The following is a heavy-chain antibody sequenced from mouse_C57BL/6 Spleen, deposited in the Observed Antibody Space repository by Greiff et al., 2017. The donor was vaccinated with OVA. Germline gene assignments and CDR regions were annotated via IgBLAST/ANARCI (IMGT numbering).Heavy chain of an antibody. CDR3: TRVQTGTGDWYVDV. D-gene: IGHD4-1*01. J-gene: IGHJ1*03. CDR1: GYTFTSYW. CDR2: IYPGNSDT. V-gene: IGHV1-5*01. Sequence: VQLQQSGTVLARPGASVKMSCKTSGYTFTSYWMHWVKQRHGPGLEWIGAIYPGNSDTSYNQKFKGKAKLTVDTSSSTAYLVLSIVTNEGSAVYDCTRVQTGTGDWYVDVWGTGTTVTVSS.